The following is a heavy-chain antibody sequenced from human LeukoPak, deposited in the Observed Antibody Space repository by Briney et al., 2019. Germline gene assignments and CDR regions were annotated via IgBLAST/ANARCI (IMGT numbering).Heavy chain of an antibody. D-gene: IGHD1-26*01. CDR1: GFTFSSYS. CDR2: ISSSGSTI. CDR3: ARRGFSGYYFDY. J-gene: IGHJ4*02. V-gene: IGHV3-21*04. Sequence: GGSLRLSCAASGFTFSSYSMNWVRQAPGKGLEWVSSISSSGSTIYYADSVKGRFTISRDNAKNSLYLQMNSLRAEDTAVYYCARRGFSGYYFDYWGQGTLVTVSS.